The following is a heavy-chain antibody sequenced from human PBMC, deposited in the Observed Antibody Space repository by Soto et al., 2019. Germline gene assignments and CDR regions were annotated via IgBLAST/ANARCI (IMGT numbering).Heavy chain of an antibody. Sequence: HPGGSLRLSCAASGFTFSNYAMSWVRQAPGKGLEWVSTLSGSGGSTYYADSVKGRFTISRDNSKNTLYLQMNSLRAEDTAVYYCASLGGIASPAYDGAMASYDYWGQGTLVTVSS. J-gene: IGHJ4*02. D-gene: IGHD6-13*01. V-gene: IGHV3-23*01. CDR1: GFTFSNYA. CDR2: LSGSGGST. CDR3: ASLGGIASPAYDGAMASYDY.